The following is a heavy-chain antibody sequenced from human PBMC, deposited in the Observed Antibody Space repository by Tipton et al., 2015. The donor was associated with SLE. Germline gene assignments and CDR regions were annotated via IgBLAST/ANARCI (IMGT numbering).Heavy chain of an antibody. J-gene: IGHJ6*03. V-gene: IGHV4-31*03. CDR2: IYYTGTT. CDR1: GGSISSGGYY. Sequence: LRLSCTVSGGSISSGGYYWSWIRQHPGKGLEWIGYIYYTGTTYYNPSLKSRITISLDTSRNQFSLQLTSVTAADTAVYYCAGETRVVTPADYFYYMDVWGKGTTVTVSS. D-gene: IGHD4-23*01. CDR3: AGETRVVTPADYFYYMDV.